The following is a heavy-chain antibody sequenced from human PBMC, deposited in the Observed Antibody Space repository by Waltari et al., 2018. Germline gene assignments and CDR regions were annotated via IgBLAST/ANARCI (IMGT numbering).Heavy chain of an antibody. D-gene: IGHD3-10*01. Sequence: QLQLQESGSGLVRPLETLSLTCTLSGGSMISGGHSWTWLRQPPGKGLEWIAYIYHTGAANNNSSLENRGTISVDTSKNQVSLKVKSVTAADTAVYYCARGSYTNPFDYWGQGRLVTVSS. CDR2: IYHTGAA. V-gene: IGHV4-30-2*01. CDR1: GGSMISGGHS. J-gene: IGHJ4*02. CDR3: ARGSYTNPFDY.